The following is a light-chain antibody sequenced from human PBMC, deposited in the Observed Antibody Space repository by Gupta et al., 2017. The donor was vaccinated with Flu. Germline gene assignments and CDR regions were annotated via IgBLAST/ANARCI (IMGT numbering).Light chain of an antibody. J-gene: IGKJ2*01. CDR2: ATS. CDR3: QQTYRTPHT. CDR1: QSINSNY. V-gene: IGKV1-39*01. Sequence: DIQVTQSPSSLSASVGDSVTITCRASQSINSNYLNWYQQKPGNAPRLLIYATSTLQSGVPSRFSGSGSGTDFTLTISSLQPEDFATYHCQQTYRTPHTFGQGTKLEI.